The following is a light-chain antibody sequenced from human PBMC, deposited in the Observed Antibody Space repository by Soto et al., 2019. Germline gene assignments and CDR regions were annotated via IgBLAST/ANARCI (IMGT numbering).Light chain of an antibody. J-gene: IGLJ2*01. CDR1: SSDVGGYNY. CDR2: DVS. V-gene: IGLV2-14*01. CDR3: NSYTSSSTRV. Sequence: QSVLTQPASVSGSPGQSVTISCTGTSSDVGGYNYVSWYQQHPGKAPKLMIYDVSNRPYGVSNRFSGSKSGNTASLTISGLQAEDEADYYCNSYTSSSTRVFGGGTKLTVL.